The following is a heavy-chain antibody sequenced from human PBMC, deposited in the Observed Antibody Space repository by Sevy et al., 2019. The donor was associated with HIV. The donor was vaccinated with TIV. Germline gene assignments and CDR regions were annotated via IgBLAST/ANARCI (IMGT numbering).Heavy chain of an antibody. CDR1: GSTFTGYY. CDR3: ARWFLTEYDYDSSGSIA. J-gene: IGHJ5*02. D-gene: IGHD3-22*01. V-gene: IGHV1-2*06. Sequence: ASVKVSCKASGSTFTGYYMHWVRQAPGQGLEWMGRINPNSGGTNYALKFQGRVTMTRDTSISTAYMELSRLRSDDTAVYYCARWFLTEYDYDSSGSIAWGQGTLVTVSS. CDR2: INPNSGGT.